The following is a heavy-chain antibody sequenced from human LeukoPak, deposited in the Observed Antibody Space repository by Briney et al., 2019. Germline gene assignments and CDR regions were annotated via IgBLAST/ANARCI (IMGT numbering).Heavy chain of an antibody. Sequence: KSSETLSLTCTVSGGSISSSSYYWGWIRQPPGKGLEWIGSIYYSGNTYYNSSLKSRVTISVDTPKTQFSLKLSSVTAADTAVYYCARRTRREEGSAFDIWGQGTMVTVSS. J-gene: IGHJ3*02. CDR2: IYYSGNT. CDR1: GGSISSSSYY. CDR3: ARRTRREEGSAFDI. V-gene: IGHV4-39*01. D-gene: IGHD1-26*01.